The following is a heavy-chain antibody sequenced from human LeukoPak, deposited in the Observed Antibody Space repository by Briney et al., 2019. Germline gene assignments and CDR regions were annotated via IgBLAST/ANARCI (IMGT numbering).Heavy chain of an antibody. CDR3: ARSKSYYDSSGYDY. Sequence: ASVKVSCKASGYTSTGYYMHWVRQAPGQGLEWMGRINPNSGGTNYAQKFQGRVTMTRDTSISTAYMELSRLRSDDTAVYYCARSKSYYDSSGYDYWGQGTLVTVSS. D-gene: IGHD3-22*01. CDR2: INPNSGGT. CDR1: GYTSTGYY. J-gene: IGHJ4*02. V-gene: IGHV1-2*06.